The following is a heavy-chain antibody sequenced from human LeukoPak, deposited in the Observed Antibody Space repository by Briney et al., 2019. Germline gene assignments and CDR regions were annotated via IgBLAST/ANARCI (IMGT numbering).Heavy chain of an antibody. Sequence: ASVKVSCKASGYTFTGYYMHWVRQAPGQGLEWMGWINPNSGGTNYAQKFQGRVTMTRDTSISTAYMELSRLRSDDTAVYYCASPYLVRYNWNAGAFDIWGQGTMVTVSS. CDR3: ASPYLVRYNWNAGAFDI. D-gene: IGHD1-1*01. J-gene: IGHJ3*02. V-gene: IGHV1-2*02. CDR2: INPNSGGT. CDR1: GYTFTGYY.